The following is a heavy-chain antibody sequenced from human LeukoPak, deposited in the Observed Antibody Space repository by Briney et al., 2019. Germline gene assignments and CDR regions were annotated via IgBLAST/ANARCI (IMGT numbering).Heavy chain of an antibody. V-gene: IGHV3-30*03. CDR3: AREGAGAPDY. D-gene: IGHD1-26*01. CDR1: GFTFSSFG. Sequence: GGSLRLSCAASGFTFSSFGMHWVRQAPGKGLEWVAVISYDGSNKYYADSVKGRFTISRDNSKNTLYLQMSSLRSEDTAVYYCAREGAGAPDYWGQGTLVTVSS. CDR2: ISYDGSNK. J-gene: IGHJ4*02.